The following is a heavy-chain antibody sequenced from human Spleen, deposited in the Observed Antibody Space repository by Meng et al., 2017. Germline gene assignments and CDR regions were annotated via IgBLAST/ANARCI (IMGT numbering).Heavy chain of an antibody. CDR1: GDSVASNSAA. CDR3: ARDMFGSSGYYYSFDY. V-gene: IGHV6-1*01. D-gene: IGHD3-22*01. Sequence: LRLSCAISGDSVASNSAAWNWIRQSPSRGLEWLGRTYYRSKWYNDYAVSVKSRITINPDTSKNQFSLQLNSVTPEDTAVYYCARDMFGSSGYYYSFDYWGQGTLVTVSS. J-gene: IGHJ4*02. CDR2: TYYRSKWYN.